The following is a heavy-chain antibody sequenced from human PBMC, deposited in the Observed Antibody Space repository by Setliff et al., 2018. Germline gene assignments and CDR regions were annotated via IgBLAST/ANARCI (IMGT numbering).Heavy chain of an antibody. Sequence: ASVKVSCKTSSYTFTNYGINWVRQAPGRGLEWMGWITAYDGNTHYAQKFQGRVTMTADASTSTANMELRGLRSDDTAVYYCTRGPKDFVVLAAAACFDFWGQGTLGTSPQ. CDR3: TRGPKDFVVLAAAACFDF. CDR1: SYTFTNYG. J-gene: IGHJ4*02. CDR2: ITAYDGNT. D-gene: IGHD2-15*01. V-gene: IGHV1-18*01.